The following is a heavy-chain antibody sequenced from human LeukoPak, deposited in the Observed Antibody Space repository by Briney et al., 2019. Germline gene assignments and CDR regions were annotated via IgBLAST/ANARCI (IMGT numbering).Heavy chain of an antibody. CDR2: IGTAGDT. J-gene: IGHJ4*02. CDR3: ATGYSSGQLDY. CDR1: GFTFSSYD. D-gene: IGHD6-19*01. Sequence: GGSLRLSCAASGFTFSSYDMHWVRQATGKSLEWVSAIGTAGDTYYPGSVKGRFTISRENAKNSLYLQMNSLRAGDTAVYYCATGYSSGQLDYWGQGTLVTVSS. V-gene: IGHV3-13*04.